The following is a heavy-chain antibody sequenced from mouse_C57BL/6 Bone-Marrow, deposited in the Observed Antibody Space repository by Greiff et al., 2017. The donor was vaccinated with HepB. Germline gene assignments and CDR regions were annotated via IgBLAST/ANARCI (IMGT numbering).Heavy chain of an antibody. CDR3: TGPVDY. CDR1: GLTFSNYW. Sequence: EVKLVESGGGLVQPGGSMKLSCVASGLTFSNYWMNWVRQSPEKGLEWVAQIRLKSDNYATHYAESVKGRFTISRDDSKSSVYLHMNNLRAEDTGIYYCTGPVDYWGQGTSVTVSS. J-gene: IGHJ4*01. CDR2: IRLKSDNYAT. V-gene: IGHV6-3*01.